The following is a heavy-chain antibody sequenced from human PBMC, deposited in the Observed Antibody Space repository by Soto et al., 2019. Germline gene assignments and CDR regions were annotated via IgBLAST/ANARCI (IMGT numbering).Heavy chain of an antibody. CDR1: GGSVNNDKW. CDR2: IPSSGIT. CDR3: AGQWSAGYGAFDP. D-gene: IGHD3-9*01. V-gene: IGHV4-4*02. Sequence: QVQLQESGPGLVKPSGTLSLTCAVSGGSVNNDKWWSWVRQPPGKGLEWIGEIPSSGITNYNLSLKSRASIFLDNFNTQFSVKLTSVTAADTAVYFCAGQWSAGYGAFDPWGQGTLVTVSS. J-gene: IGHJ5*02.